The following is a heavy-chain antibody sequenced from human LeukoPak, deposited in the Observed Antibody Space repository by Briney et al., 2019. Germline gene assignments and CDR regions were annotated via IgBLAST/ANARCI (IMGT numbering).Heavy chain of an antibody. J-gene: IGHJ5*02. CDR2: IYTSGST. CDR1: GGSINTYY. CDR3: ARTSPYYGSGSYYRPFDP. V-gene: IGHV4-4*07. D-gene: IGHD3-10*01. Sequence: PSETLSLTCTVSGGSINTYYWSWIRQPAGKGLEYIGRIYTSGSTNYNPSLKSRVTMSVDTSKNQFSLKLSSVTAADTAVYYCARTSPYYGSGSYYRPFDPWGQGTLVTVSS.